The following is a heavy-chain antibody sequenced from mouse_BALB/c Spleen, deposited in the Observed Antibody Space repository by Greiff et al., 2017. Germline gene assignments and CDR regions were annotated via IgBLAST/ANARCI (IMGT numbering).Heavy chain of an antibody. V-gene: IGHV1-15*01. J-gene: IGHJ3*01. CDR1: GYTFTDYE. D-gene: IGHD2-10*01. CDR2: IDPETGGT. Sequence: QVQLQQSGAELVRSGASVTLSCKASGYTFTDYEMHWVKQTPVHGLEWIGAIDPETGGTAYNQKFKGKATLTADKSSSTAYMEPRSLTSEDSAVYYCTREKAYYGNYGFAYWGQGTLVTVSA. CDR3: TREKAYYGNYGFAY.